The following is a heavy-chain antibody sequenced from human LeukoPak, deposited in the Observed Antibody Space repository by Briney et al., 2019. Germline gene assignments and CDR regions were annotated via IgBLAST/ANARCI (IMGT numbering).Heavy chain of an antibody. D-gene: IGHD3-16*01. CDR2: ISSDGSST. Sequence: PGGSLTLSCAASGFTLSSFWMHWVRQAPGKGLEWVSRISSDGSSTNYADSVKGRFAISRDAAKNTLFLQINSLRAEDTAVYFCAAAGRGSLDYWGQGTLVTVSS. CDR1: GFTLSSFW. J-gene: IGHJ4*02. V-gene: IGHV3-74*01. CDR3: AAAGRGSLDY.